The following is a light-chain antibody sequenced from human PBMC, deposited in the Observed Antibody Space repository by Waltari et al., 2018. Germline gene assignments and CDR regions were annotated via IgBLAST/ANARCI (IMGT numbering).Light chain of an antibody. Sequence: DSQMTQSPSSLSASLGDRVTITCRASQSINSYLNLYQQKLGKAPKLVIYAASKLQSGVTTRFSGVSSGTDFTLTISNLQTEDCATYYCQQSYSTFFTFGGGTRVELK. CDR2: AAS. CDR3: QQSYSTFFT. V-gene: IGKV1-39*01. CDR1: QSINSY. J-gene: IGKJ4*01.